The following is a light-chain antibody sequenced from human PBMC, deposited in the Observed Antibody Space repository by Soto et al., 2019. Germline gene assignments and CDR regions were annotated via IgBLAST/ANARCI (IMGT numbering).Light chain of an antibody. Sequence: DIQMNQSPSTLSASVGDRVTITCRASQSISHWLAWYQQKPGMAPKLLIAQASYLESGVPSRFSGSGSGTVFTLTLSSLQPGDFASYSCQQYYSYSRTFGQGTKVEIK. CDR1: QSISHW. CDR2: QAS. V-gene: IGKV1-5*03. CDR3: QQYYSYSRT. J-gene: IGKJ1*01.